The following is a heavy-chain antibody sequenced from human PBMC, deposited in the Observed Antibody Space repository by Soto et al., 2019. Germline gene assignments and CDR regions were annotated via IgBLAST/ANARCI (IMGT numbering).Heavy chain of an antibody. D-gene: IGHD2-15*01. CDR1: GFTFSSYG. CDR3: ARDTGCSGGSCYDLLYYFDY. V-gene: IGHV3-33*01. CDR2: IWYDGSNK. J-gene: IGHJ4*02. Sequence: GGSLRLSCAASGFTFSSYGMHWVRQAPGKGLEWVAVIWYDGSNKYYADSVKGRFTISRDNSKNTLYLQMNSLRAEDTAVYYCARDTGCSGGSCYDLLYYFDYWGQGTLVTVSS.